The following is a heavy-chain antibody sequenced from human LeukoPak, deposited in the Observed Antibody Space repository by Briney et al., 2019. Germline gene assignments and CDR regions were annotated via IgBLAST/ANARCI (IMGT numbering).Heavy chain of an antibody. Sequence: PGGSLRLSCTASGFAFRIYGMRWVRQEPGKGLEWVAFIWPGGTRSFYADSVRGRFTISRDDSNNTVYLHMSSLKAEDTAIYYCVRDRNNNYFDYWGQGTLLTVSS. V-gene: IGHV3-33*01. J-gene: IGHJ4*02. CDR3: VRDRNNNYFDY. CDR2: IWPGGTRS. D-gene: IGHD1-14*01. CDR1: GFAFRIYG.